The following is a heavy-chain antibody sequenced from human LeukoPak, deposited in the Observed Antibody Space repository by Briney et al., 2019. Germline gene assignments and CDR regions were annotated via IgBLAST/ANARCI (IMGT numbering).Heavy chain of an antibody. D-gene: IGHD2-2*01. Sequence: PGGSLKLSCAASGFTFSSSAMSWVRQAPGKGLDWVSGLSGGGGSTYYADSVKGRFTISRDNSKNTLYLQMNSLRAEDTAVYYCAKTGYCSSTSCSARFYPWGQGTLVTVSS. CDR2: LSGGGGST. CDR3: AKTGYCSSTSCSARFYP. V-gene: IGHV3-23*01. CDR1: GFTFSSSA. J-gene: IGHJ5*02.